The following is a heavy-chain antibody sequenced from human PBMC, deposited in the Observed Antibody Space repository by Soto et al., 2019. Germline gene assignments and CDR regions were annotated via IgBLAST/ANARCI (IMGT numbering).Heavy chain of an antibody. CDR3: ARSADPYPPSRFGEFYYYYYGMGV. CDR2: MNPNSGNT. J-gene: IGHJ6*02. CDR1: GYTFTSYD. V-gene: IGHV1-8*01. Sequence: QVQLVQSGAEVKKPGASVKVSCKASGYTFTSYDINWVRQATGQGLEWMGWMNPNSGNTGYAQKFQGRVTMTRNTSISTAYMELSSLRSEDTAVYYCARSADPYPPSRFGEFYYYYYGMGVWGQGTTVTVSS. D-gene: IGHD3-10*01.